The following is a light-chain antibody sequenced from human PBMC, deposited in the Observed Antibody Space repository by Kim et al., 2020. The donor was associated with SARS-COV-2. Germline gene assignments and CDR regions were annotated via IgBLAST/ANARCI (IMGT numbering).Light chain of an antibody. Sequence: LSASVGDRVTITCQASQDIDDYLKGYEQNAGKAPKLHIYDTHKLKTGVPSRFTGSKAGKTFTITISSLQAEDIAKYYRQQYDKPYSFGQGTKLEI. CDR2: DTH. CDR1: QDIDDY. CDR3: QQYDKPYS. J-gene: IGKJ2*03. V-gene: IGKV1-33*01.